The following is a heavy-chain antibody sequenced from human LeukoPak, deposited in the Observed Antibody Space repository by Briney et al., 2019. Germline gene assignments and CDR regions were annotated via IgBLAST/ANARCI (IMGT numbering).Heavy chain of an antibody. CDR1: GFTFSSYA. D-gene: IGHD6-19*01. CDR2: ISGSGGST. Sequence: GGSLRLSCAASGFTFSSYAMSWVRQAPGKGPEWVSAISGSGGSTYYADSVKGRFTISRDNSKNTLYLQMNSLRAEDTAVYYCAKHSSGWWYFDYWGQGTLVTVSS. CDR3: AKHSSGWWYFDY. V-gene: IGHV3-23*01. J-gene: IGHJ4*02.